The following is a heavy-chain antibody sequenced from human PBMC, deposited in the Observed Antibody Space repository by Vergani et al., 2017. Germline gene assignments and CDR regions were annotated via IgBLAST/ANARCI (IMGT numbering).Heavy chain of an antibody. CDR1: GFALNRHA. Sequence: QVQLVESGGGVVQPGTSLRLSCVVSGFALNRHAMYWVRQAPGKGLEWVVGISFDGTKEYYPDLVKVRFTISRDIAKNTLYLQVRSLRLEDTGVYHCVRDRGLCAGGRCYTEAWDYWGQGTPVTVSS. J-gene: IGHJ4*02. CDR3: VRDRGLCAGGRCYTEAWDY. CDR2: ISFDGTKE. D-gene: IGHD2-2*02. V-gene: IGHV3-30-3*01.